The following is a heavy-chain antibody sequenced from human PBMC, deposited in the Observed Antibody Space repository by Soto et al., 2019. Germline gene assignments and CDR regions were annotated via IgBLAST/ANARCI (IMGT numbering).Heavy chain of an antibody. CDR1: GFTFSGSA. J-gene: IGHJ1*01. Sequence: GGSLRLSCAASGFTFSGSAMHWVRQASGKGLEWVGRIRSKANSYATAYAASVKGRFTISRDDSKNTAYLQMNSLKTEDTAVYYCSYSYSSGRSGFQHWGQGTLVTVSS. D-gene: IGHD6-19*01. CDR3: SYSYSSGRSGFQH. V-gene: IGHV3-73*01. CDR2: IRSKANSYAT.